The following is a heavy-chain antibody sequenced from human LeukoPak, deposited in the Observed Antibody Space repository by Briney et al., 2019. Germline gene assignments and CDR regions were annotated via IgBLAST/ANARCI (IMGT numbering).Heavy chain of an antibody. CDR3: ARLAAAVAAAKDDY. CDR2: IWYDGSNK. D-gene: IGHD6-19*01. V-gene: IGHV3-33*08. J-gene: IGHJ4*02. Sequence: PGGSLRLSCAASGFTFSSYSMNWVRQAPGKGLEWVAVIWYDGSNKYYADSVKGRFTISRDNSKNTLYLQMNSLRAEDTAVYYCARLAAAVAAAKDDYWGQGTLVTVSS. CDR1: GFTFSSYS.